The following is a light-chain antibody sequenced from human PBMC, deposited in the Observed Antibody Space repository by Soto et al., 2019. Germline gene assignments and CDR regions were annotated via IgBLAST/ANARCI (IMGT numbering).Light chain of an antibody. CDR3: QQYGSSLFT. Sequence: EIVLTQSPGTLSLSPGEGATLSCRASQSVSSKYLAWYQQKPGQAPRVLIYGTSIRASGVPERFSGGGSGTDFTLTITRLEPEDFAVYYCQQYGSSLFTFGPGTKVAFK. CDR2: GTS. V-gene: IGKV3-20*01. J-gene: IGKJ3*01. CDR1: QSVSSKY.